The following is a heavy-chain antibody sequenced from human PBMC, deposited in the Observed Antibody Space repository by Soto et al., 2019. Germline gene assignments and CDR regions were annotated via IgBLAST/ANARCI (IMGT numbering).Heavy chain of an antibody. D-gene: IGHD7-27*01. Sequence: QVQLVQSGAEVKKPGASVKVSCKASGYTFTSYAISWVRQAPGQGLEWMGWINAYNSHTNYAQKLQGRVTMTTDTSTSTAYKELRSLRSDDTAVYYCARDSPPNYLWGQGTLVTVSS. CDR3: ARDSPPNYL. CDR1: GYTFTSYA. CDR2: INAYNSHT. J-gene: IGHJ5*02. V-gene: IGHV1-18*01.